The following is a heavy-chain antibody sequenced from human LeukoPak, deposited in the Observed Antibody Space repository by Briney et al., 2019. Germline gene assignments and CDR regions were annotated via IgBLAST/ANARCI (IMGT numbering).Heavy chain of an antibody. J-gene: IGHJ6*02. CDR2: IYHSGST. V-gene: IGHV4-4*02. CDR1: GGSISSSNW. D-gene: IGHD6-19*01. CDR3: ARRVDSSGWRPFYYYYGMDV. Sequence: SSGTLSLTCAVSGGSISSSNWWSWVRQPPGKGLEWIGEIYHSGSTNYNPSLKSRVTISVDKSKNQFSLKLSSVTAADTAVYYCARRVDSSGWRPFYYYYGMDVWGQGTTVTVSS.